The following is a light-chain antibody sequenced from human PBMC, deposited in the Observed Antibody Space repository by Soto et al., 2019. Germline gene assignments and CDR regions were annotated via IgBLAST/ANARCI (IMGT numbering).Light chain of an antibody. V-gene: IGKV3-15*01. CDR1: QTVSSSN. Sequence: VLTQSPGTLSFSEGQRAIVFCRASQTVSSSNLAWYQQRPGQAPRLVIYGASTRATGIPARFSGGGSGTEFTLTISSLQSEDFAVYYCQQYNSWPPITFGQGTRLEIK. J-gene: IGKJ5*01. CDR3: QQYNSWPPIT. CDR2: GAS.